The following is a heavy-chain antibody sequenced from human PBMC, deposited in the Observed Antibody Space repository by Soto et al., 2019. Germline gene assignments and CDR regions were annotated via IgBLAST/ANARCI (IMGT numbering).Heavy chain of an antibody. Sequence: PAETLSLSCTVSGGSISSYYWSWIRQPPGKGLEWIGYIYYSGSTNYNPSLKSRVTISVDTSKNQFSLKLSSVTAADTAVYYCARRYSSSFDYWGQGTLVTVS. D-gene: IGHD6-13*01. CDR1: GGSISSYY. J-gene: IGHJ4*02. V-gene: IGHV4-59*08. CDR3: ARRYSSSFDY. CDR2: IYYSGST.